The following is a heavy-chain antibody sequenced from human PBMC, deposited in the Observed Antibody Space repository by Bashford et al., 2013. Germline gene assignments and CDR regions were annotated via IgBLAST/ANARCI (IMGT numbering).Heavy chain of an antibody. CDR3: ARDKEVLWFGELSSGLDV. J-gene: IGHJ6*02. CDR1: GFTFSDYG. V-gene: IGHV3-23*01. Sequence: GSLRLSCAASGFTFSDYGMNWVRQAPGKGLGWVAAISGSGSFTYYLESVKGRFTVSRDNSNNTLYLQINSLRVDDMATYYCARDKEVLWFGELSSGLDVWGQGTTVTVSS. D-gene: IGHD3-10*01. CDR2: ISGSGSFT.